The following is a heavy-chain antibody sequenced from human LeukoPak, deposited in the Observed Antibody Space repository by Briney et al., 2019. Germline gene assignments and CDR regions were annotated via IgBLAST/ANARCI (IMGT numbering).Heavy chain of an antibody. J-gene: IGHJ5*02. Sequence: SETLSLTCAVYGGSFSGYYWSWTRQPPGKGLEWIGEINHSGSTNYNPSLKSRVTISVDTSKNQFSLKLSSVTAADTAVYYCARDSRSGWGNWFDPWGQGTLVTVSS. CDR1: GGSFSGYY. V-gene: IGHV4-34*01. D-gene: IGHD6-19*01. CDR3: ARDSRSGWGNWFDP. CDR2: INHSGST.